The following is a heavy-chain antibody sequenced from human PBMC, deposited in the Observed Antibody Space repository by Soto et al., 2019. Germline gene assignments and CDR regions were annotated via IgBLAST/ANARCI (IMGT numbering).Heavy chain of an antibody. CDR3: AKAWVCSSWFNWFDP. D-gene: IGHD6-13*01. Sequence: EVQLLESGGGLVQPGGSLRLSCAASGFTFSSYAMTWVRQAPGKGLEWVSGISGSGGSTYYADSVKGRFTISRDNSKNALYLQMNSLRAEDTAVYYCAKAWVCSSWFNWFDPWGQGTLVTVSS. CDR2: ISGSGGST. J-gene: IGHJ5*02. CDR1: GFTFSSYA. V-gene: IGHV3-23*01.